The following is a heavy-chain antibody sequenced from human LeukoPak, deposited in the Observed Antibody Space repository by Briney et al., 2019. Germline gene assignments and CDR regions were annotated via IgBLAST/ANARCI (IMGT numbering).Heavy chain of an antibody. CDR1: GGSISRYF. D-gene: IGHD1-14*01. V-gene: IGHV4-59*01. J-gene: IGHJ3*02. Sequence: PSETLSLTCNVSGGSISRYFWRWIRRTPGKGLEWIGDIYFSRNTNYNPSLKSRVTISVDTSKNQFSLKLTSVTAADTAVYYCARPGRGKPYRAFDIWGQGTMVTVSS. CDR3: ARPGRGKPYRAFDI. CDR2: IYFSRNT.